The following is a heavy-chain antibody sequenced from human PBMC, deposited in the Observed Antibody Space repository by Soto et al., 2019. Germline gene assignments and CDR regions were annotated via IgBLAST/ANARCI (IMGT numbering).Heavy chain of an antibody. J-gene: IGHJ6*02. CDR1: GVMFSNFA. V-gene: IGHV3-23*01. D-gene: IGHD2-2*01. CDR2: TRSNGEHT. Sequence: PGGALRLSCAGSGVMFSNFAMTWVRQAPGKGLEWVSTTRSNGEHTYYADSVKGRFTVSRDNSKNTLFLEMSSLRAEDTAIYYCAKDSKSVSVSAARVYGMDVWGQGTTVPVSS. CDR3: AKDSKSVSVSAARVYGMDV.